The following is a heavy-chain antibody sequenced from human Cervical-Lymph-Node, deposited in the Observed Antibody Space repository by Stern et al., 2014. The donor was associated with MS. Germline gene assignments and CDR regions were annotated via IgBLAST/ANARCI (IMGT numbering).Heavy chain of an antibody. D-gene: IGHD1-1*01. CDR2: ITPIFNSA. J-gene: IGHJ6*01. CDR3: AREVGSLAMDV. V-gene: IGHV1-69*06. CDR1: GDTFTDYA. Sequence: QMQLVQSGAEVKKPGSSVTVSCKASGDTFTDYAISWVRQAPGQGPEWMGGITPIFNSADYAQKFQGRLTITADKSRSTAYMELSLTSEDTAVYYCAREVGSLAMDVWGQGTTVIVSS.